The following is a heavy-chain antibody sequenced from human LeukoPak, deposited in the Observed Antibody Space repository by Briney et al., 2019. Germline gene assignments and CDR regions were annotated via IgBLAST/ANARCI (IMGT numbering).Heavy chain of an antibody. Sequence: ASVKVSCKASGYTCTGYYMHWVRQAPGQGLEWMGWINPNSGGTNYAQKFQGRVTMTRDTSISTAYMELSRLRSDDTAVYYCASRGRIAVAGPDDAFDIWGQGTWSPSLQ. CDR2: INPNSGGT. CDR3: ASRGRIAVAGPDDAFDI. J-gene: IGHJ3*02. V-gene: IGHV1-2*02. D-gene: IGHD6-19*01. CDR1: GYTCTGYY.